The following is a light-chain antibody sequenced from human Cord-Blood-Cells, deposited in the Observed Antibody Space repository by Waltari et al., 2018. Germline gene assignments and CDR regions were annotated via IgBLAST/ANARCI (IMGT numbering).Light chain of an antibody. Sequence: EIVLTQSPGTLSLSPGERATLPCRASQSVSSSYLAWYQQKPGQAPRLLIYGPSSRATGIPDRFSGSGSGTDFTLTISILEPEDFAVYYCQQYGSSPWTFGQGTKVEIK. CDR2: GPS. CDR3: QQYGSSPWT. J-gene: IGKJ1*01. V-gene: IGKV3-20*01. CDR1: QSVSSSY.